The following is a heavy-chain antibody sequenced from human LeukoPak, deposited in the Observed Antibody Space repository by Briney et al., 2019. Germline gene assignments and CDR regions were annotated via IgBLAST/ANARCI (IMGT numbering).Heavy chain of an antibody. CDR1: GFSFSSYG. CDR2: IRSDGSNK. J-gene: IGHJ4*02. Sequence: GGSLRLSCAGSGFSFSSYGMHWVRQAPGKGLEWMAFIRSDGSNKYYADSVKGRFTISRDNSKHTVYLQMNSLRAEDTAVYYCAKGYSFGLAYFDYWGQGTLVTVSS. V-gene: IGHV3-30*02. CDR3: AKGYSFGLAYFDY. D-gene: IGHD5-18*01.